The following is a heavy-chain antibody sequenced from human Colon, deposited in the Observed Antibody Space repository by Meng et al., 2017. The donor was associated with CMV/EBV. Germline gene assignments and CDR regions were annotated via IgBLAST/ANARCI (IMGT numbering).Heavy chain of an antibody. CDR1: GGSISSSNLY. Sequence: GSLSLTCTVSGGSISSSNLYWAWIRQPPGRGLEWIGSIQSSGNTYRNPSLWGRVTMSVDTSKNQFSLSLSSVTAADTSIYYCARPSDNGWYYFDSWGQGTLVTVSS. CDR2: IQSSGNT. J-gene: IGHJ4*02. V-gene: IGHV4-39*01. CDR3: ARPSDNGWYYFDS. D-gene: IGHD6-19*01.